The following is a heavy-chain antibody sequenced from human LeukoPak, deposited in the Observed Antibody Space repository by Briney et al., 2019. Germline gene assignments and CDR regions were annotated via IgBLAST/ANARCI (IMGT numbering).Heavy chain of an antibody. V-gene: IGHV3-21*01. CDR3: VRTYSSTYSDWFDP. CDR2: ISSSSYI. J-gene: IGHJ5*02. Sequence: PGGSLRLSCAASGFTFSSYSMNWVRQAPGEGLEWVSSISSSSYIYYADSVKGRFTISRDNAKNSLYLQMNSLRAEDTAVYYCVRTYSSTYSDWFDPWGQGTLVTVSS. D-gene: IGHD6-13*01. CDR1: GFTFSSYS.